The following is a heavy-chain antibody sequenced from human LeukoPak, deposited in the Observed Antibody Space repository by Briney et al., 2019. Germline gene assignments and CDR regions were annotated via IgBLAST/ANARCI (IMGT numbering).Heavy chain of an antibody. CDR2: ISGRADLT. Sequence: GGSLRLSCAASGFTFSTYGITWVRQAPGKGLEWVSAISGRADLTFYADSVKGRFTISRDNSKNTLYLQMNSLRAEDTAVYYCAKDSSSASFYFDYWGQGTLVTVSS. CDR1: GFTFSTYG. CDR3: AKDSSSASFYFDY. D-gene: IGHD6-13*01. V-gene: IGHV3-23*01. J-gene: IGHJ4*02.